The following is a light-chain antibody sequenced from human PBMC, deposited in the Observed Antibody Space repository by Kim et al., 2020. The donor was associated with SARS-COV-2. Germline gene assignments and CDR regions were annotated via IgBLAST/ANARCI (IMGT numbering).Light chain of an antibody. CDR1: RQNVGNQG. CDR2: RNN. V-gene: IGLV10-54*01. Sequence: QPATLTCTGDRQNVGNQGAAWLQQHQGHPPKLLSDRNNNRPSGISERFSASRTGNTASLTITGLQPEDEADYYCTALYSSLCGWVF. CDR3: TALYSSLCGWV. J-gene: IGLJ3*02.